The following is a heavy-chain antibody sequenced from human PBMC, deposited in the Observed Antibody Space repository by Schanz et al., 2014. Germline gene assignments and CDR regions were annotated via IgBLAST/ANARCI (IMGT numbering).Heavy chain of an antibody. J-gene: IGHJ2*01. Sequence: EVQLLESGGGLVQPGGSLRLSCAVSGFTFSSYAMSWVRQAPGKGLEWVSTISGGGGGYRPYADSGKDGFTIFRDNSTNTLSLQMNSRIADDTAVFYCAKGQGAVINNWYFDLWGRGTLVTVSS. CDR3: AKGQGAVINNWYFDL. D-gene: IGHD2-21*01. CDR2: ISGGGGGYR. V-gene: IGHV3-23*01. CDR1: GFTFSSYA.